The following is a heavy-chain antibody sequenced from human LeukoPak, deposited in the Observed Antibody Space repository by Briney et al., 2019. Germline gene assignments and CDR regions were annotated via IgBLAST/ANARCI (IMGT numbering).Heavy chain of an antibody. J-gene: IGHJ5*02. V-gene: IGHV1-69*01. CDR3: ARMGGEYSYGSNWFDP. CDR1: GGTFSSYA. CDR2: IIPIFGTA. Sequence: SVKVSCKASGGTFSSYAISWVRQAPGQGLEWMGGIIPIFGTANYAQKFQGRVTITADESTSTAYMELSSLRSEDTAVYYCARMGGEYSYGSNWFDPWGQGTLVTVSS. D-gene: IGHD5-18*01.